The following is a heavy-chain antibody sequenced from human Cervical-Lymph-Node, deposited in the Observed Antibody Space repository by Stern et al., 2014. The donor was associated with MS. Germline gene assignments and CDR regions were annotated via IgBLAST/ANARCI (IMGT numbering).Heavy chain of an antibody. V-gene: IGHV4-31*03. D-gene: IGHD3-16*01. CDR2: SYYSGST. Sequence: QLQLQESGPGLVKPSQTLSLTCTVSGGSISSVGYYWTWIRQHPRKGLEWIGYSYYSGSTYYNPSLKSRASISVDTSKNQFSLKVTSVTAADTALYYCARSDRLWGSIDYWGQGTLVTVSS. CDR3: ARSDRLWGSIDY. J-gene: IGHJ4*02. CDR1: GGSISSVGYY.